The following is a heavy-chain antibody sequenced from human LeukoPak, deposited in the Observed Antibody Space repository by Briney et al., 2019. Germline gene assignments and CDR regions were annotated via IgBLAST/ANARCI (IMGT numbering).Heavy chain of an antibody. D-gene: IGHD3-10*01. J-gene: IGHJ4*02. CDR1: GYIFSGHY. Sequence: ASVKVSCKASGYIFSGHYIHWVRQAPGQGLEWMGWINPNSGGTIYAQNFQGRVTMTRDTSISTAYLELSRLRSADTAVYYCARRGGDLLPLRFLDYWGQGTLVTVSS. V-gene: IGHV1-2*02. CDR2: INPNSGGT. CDR3: ARRGGDLLPLRFLDY.